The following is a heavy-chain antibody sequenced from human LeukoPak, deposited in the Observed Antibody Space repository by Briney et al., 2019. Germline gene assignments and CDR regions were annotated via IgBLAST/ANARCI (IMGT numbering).Heavy chain of an antibody. D-gene: IGHD6-13*01. CDR3: ARDRSSSWYDAFDI. CDR1: GFTFSSYE. CDR2: ISSSGSTI. J-gene: IGHJ3*02. V-gene: IGHV3-48*03. Sequence: GGPLRLSCAASGFTFSSYEMNWVRQAPGKGLEWVSYISSSGSTIYYADSVKGRFTISRDNAKNSLYLQMNSLRAEDTAVYYCARDRSSSWYDAFDIWGQGTMVTVSS.